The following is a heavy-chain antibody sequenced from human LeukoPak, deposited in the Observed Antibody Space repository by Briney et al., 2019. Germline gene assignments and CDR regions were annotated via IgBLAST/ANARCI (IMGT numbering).Heavy chain of an antibody. Sequence: KPSETLSLTCTVSGGSISSYYWSWIRQPPGKGLEWIGYIYYSGSTNYNPSLKSRVTISVDTSKNQFSLKLSSVTAADTAVYYCARGRLSSWRDLYYFDYWGQGTLVTVSS. CDR1: GGSISSYY. J-gene: IGHJ4*02. D-gene: IGHD6-13*01. CDR3: ARGRLSSWRDLYYFDY. V-gene: IGHV4-59*08. CDR2: IYYSGST.